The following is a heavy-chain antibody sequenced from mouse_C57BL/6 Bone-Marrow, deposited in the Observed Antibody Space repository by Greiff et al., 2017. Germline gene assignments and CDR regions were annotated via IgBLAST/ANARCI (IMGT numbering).Heavy chain of an antibody. CDR2: IYPRDGST. V-gene: IGHV1-78*01. CDR1: GYTFTDYT. J-gene: IGHJ4*01. CDR3: ARAQRYDDYERYALDY. D-gene: IGHD2-4*01. Sequence: QVQLQQSDAELVKPGASVKLSCKASGYTFTDYTIHWVKQRPEQGLEWIGYIYPRDGSTKYNEKFKGKATLTADKSSSTAYMQLSSLTSEDSAVSFCARAQRYDDYERYALDYWGQGTTVTVSS.